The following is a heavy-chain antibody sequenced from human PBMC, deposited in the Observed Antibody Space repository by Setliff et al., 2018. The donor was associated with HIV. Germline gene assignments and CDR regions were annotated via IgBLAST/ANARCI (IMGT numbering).Heavy chain of an antibody. CDR1: GYTFTGYY. Sequence: ASVKVSCKASGYTFTGYYMHWVRQAPGQGLEWMGRINPNSGGTNYAQKFQDRVTITRDTSASTGYMEVNSLRPEDTAVYYCARESNTYYYDSSGYYYDYWGQGTLVTVSS. CDR2: INPNSGGT. J-gene: IGHJ4*02. D-gene: IGHD3-22*01. CDR3: ARESNTYYYDSSGYYYDY. V-gene: IGHV1-2*06.